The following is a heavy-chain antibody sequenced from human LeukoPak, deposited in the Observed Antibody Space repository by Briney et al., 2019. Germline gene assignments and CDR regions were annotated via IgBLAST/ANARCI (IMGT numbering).Heavy chain of an antibody. CDR3: ARALTISYYFDY. V-gene: IGHV4-31*03. CDR1: GGSISSGGYY. Sequence: SQTLSLTYTVSGGSISSGGYYWSWIRQHPGKGLEWIGYIYYSGSTYYNPSLKSRVTISVDTSKNQFSLKLSSVTAADTAVYYCARALTISYYFDYWGQGTLVTVSS. CDR2: IYYSGST. J-gene: IGHJ4*02. D-gene: IGHD5-24*01.